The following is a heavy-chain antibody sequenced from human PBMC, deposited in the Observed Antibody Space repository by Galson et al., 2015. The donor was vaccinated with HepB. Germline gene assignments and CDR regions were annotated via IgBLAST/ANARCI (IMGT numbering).Heavy chain of an antibody. J-gene: IGHJ5*02. CDR3: ARVVIAAAQTYPDNPKENWFDP. D-gene: IGHD6-13*01. V-gene: IGHV7-4-1*02. CDR1: GYTFTSYA. Sequence: SVKVSCKASGYTFTSYAMNWVRQAPGQGLEWMGWINTNTGNPTYAQGFTGRFVFSLDTSVSTAYLQISSLKAEDTAVYYCARVVIAAAQTYPDNPKENWFDPWGQGTLVTVSS. CDR2: INTNTGNP.